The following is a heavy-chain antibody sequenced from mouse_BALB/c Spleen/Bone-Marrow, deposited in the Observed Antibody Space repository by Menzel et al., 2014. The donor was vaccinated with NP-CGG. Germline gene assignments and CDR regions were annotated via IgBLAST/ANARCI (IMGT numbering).Heavy chain of an antibody. CDR2: INPSNGVT. J-gene: IGHJ1*01. CDR1: GYTFTNYY. V-gene: IGHV1S81*02. Sequence: VHLVESGAELVKPGASVKLSCKVSGYTFTNYYVYWVKQRPGQGLEWIGEINPSNGVTNFNEKFMIKATLTVDSSSSTAYMHLSSLTSEDSAVYYCTRSGFYGYGTYFDVWGAGTTVPVSS. CDR3: TRSGFYGYGTYFDV. D-gene: IGHD1-2*01.